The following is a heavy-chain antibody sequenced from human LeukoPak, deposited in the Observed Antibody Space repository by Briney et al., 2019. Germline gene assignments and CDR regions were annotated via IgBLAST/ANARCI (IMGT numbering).Heavy chain of an antibody. Sequence: SETLSLTCTVSGGSISSYYWSWIRQPPGKGLEWIGYIYNSGSTNYNPSLKSRVTISVDTSKNQFSLKLSSVTAADTAVYYCARLYSSSLGRVFDYWGQGTLVTVS. CDR3: ARLYSSSLGRVFDY. V-gene: IGHV4-59*01. CDR2: IYNSGST. CDR1: GGSISSYY. D-gene: IGHD6-13*01. J-gene: IGHJ4*02.